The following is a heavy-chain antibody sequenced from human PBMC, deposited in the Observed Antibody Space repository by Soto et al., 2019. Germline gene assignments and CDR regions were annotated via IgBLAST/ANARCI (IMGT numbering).Heavy chain of an antibody. D-gene: IGHD5-12*01. J-gene: IGHJ6*02. CDR2: IYHSGST. CDR3: ARDSRGYSGYDFHYYYGMDV. Sequence: SETHSLTSTVSGGNIGSSNWWSWVRQPPGKGLEWIGEIYHSGSTNYNPSLKSRVTISVDKSKNQFSLKLSSVTAADTAVYYCARDSRGYSGYDFHYYYGMDVWGQGTTVTVSS. V-gene: IGHV4-4*02. CDR1: GGNIGSSNW.